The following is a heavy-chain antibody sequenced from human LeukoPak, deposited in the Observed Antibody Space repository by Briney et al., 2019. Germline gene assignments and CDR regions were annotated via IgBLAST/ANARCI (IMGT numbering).Heavy chain of an antibody. J-gene: IGHJ4*02. CDR3: ARGSIAGATRNYFDY. CDR2: IYPGDSDT. D-gene: IGHD1-7*01. V-gene: IGHV5-51*01. CDR1: GYRVTSYW. Sequence: GESLKISCQGSGYRVTSYWIGWVRQLPGKGLEWMGIIYPGDSDTRYSPSFQGQVTISADKSINTAYLQWSSLKASDTAMYYCARGSIAGATRNYFDYWGQGTLVTVSS.